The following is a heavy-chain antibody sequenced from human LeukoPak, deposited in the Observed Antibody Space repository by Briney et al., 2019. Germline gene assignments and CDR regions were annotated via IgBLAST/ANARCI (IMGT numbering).Heavy chain of an antibody. V-gene: IGHV3-73*01. CDR2: IRSKVNNYAP. J-gene: IGHJ4*02. CDR1: GFTFSGSA. D-gene: IGHD6-19*01. CDR3: TTQYSCGPPGY. Sequence: PGGSLRLSCAASGFTFSGSAMHWVRQASGKGLEWIGRIRSKVNNYAPAYAASVKDRFTISRDDSSNTAYLQMNSLKTEDTAVYYCTTQYSCGPPGYWGQGTVLTVSS.